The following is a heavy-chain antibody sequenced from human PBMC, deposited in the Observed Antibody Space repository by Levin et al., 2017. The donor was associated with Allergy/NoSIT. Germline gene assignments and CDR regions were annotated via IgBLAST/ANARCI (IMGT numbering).Heavy chain of an antibody. CDR1: GFTFSSYS. J-gene: IGHJ3*02. Sequence: AGGSLRLSCAASGFTFSSYSMNWVRQAPGKGLEWVSSISSSSSYIYYADSVKGRFTISRDNAKNSLYLQMNSLRAEDTAVYYCARGGTVTDAFDIWGQGTMVTVSS. CDR3: ARGGTVTDAFDI. CDR2: ISSSSSYI. V-gene: IGHV3-21*01. D-gene: IGHD3/OR15-3a*01.